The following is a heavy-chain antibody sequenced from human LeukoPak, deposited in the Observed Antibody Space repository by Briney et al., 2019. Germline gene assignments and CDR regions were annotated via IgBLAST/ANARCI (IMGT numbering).Heavy chain of an antibody. Sequence: ASVKVSCKASGYTFTSYDINWVRQATGQGLGWMGWMNPNSGNTGYAQKFQGRVTMTRNTSISTAYMELSSLRSEDTAVYYCARVKDSSGLYYYYGMDVWGQGTTVTVSS. CDR1: GYTFTSYD. D-gene: IGHD6-19*01. CDR2: MNPNSGNT. V-gene: IGHV1-8*01. J-gene: IGHJ6*02. CDR3: ARVKDSSGLYYYYGMDV.